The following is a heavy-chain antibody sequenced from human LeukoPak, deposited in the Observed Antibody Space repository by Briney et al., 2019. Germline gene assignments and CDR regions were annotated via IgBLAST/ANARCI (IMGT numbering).Heavy chain of an antibody. CDR3: AKDFHRLGEFDAFDI. Sequence: GGSLRLSCAASGFTFSSYGMHWVRQAPGKGLEWVAFIRYDGSNKYYADSVKGRFTISRDNSKNTLYLQMNSLRAEDTALYYCAKDFHRLGEFDAFDIWGQGTMVTVSS. D-gene: IGHD3-16*01. CDR2: IRYDGSNK. V-gene: IGHV3-30*02. J-gene: IGHJ3*02. CDR1: GFTFSSYG.